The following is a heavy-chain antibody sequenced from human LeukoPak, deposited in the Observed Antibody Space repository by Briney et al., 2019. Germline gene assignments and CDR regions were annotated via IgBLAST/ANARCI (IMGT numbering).Heavy chain of an antibody. J-gene: IGHJ4*02. D-gene: IGHD6-19*01. CDR2: VYDTGDT. Sequence: SETLSLTCTVSGTSITRTYWSWIRQPPGRGLESVGYVYDTGDTNYNPSLKSRVTISVDTSKNQFSLKLSSVTAADTAVYYCARGGSGWYGYFDYWGQGTLVTVSS. CDR1: GTSITRTY. CDR3: ARGGSGWYGYFDY. V-gene: IGHV4-59*08.